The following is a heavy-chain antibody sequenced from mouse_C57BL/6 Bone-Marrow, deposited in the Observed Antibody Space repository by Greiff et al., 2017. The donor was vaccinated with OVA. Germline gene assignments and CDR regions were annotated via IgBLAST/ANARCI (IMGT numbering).Heavy chain of an antibody. V-gene: IGHV5-4*03. CDR2: ISDGGSYT. J-gene: IGHJ4*01. CDR1: GFTFSSYA. D-gene: IGHD1-1*01. CDR3: ATYSSSHYAMDY. Sequence: EVNVVESGGGLVKPGGSLKLSCAASGFTFSSYAMSWVRQTPEKRLEWVATISDGGSYTYYPDNVKGRFTISRDNAKNNLYLQMSHLKSEDTAMYYCATYSSSHYAMDYWGQGTSVTVSS.